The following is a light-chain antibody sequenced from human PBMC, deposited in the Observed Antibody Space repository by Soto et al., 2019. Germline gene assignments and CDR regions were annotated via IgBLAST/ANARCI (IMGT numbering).Light chain of an antibody. V-gene: IGKV3-20*01. CDR2: GAS. J-gene: IGKJ1*01. Sequence: EIVLGQSPGTLSLSPGERATLSCVASQSVSSSYLAWYQQKPGQAPRLLVFGASSRATGVPDRFSGSGSGTDFTLTISGLEPEDFALYYCQQYHNSPLTFGQGTKVDTK. CDR1: QSVSSSY. CDR3: QQYHNSPLT.